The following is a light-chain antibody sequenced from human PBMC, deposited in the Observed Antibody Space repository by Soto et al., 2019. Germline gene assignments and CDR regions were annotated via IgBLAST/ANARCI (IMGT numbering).Light chain of an antibody. CDR3: QQYYNWPPTWT. Sequence: EIVMTQSPATLSVSPGERATLSCRASQSVSSSVAWYQQKPGQAPRLLIYDSSSRATGVPARFSGSGSGTEFSLAISSLQSEDFAVYYCQQYYNWPPTWTFGQGTRWIS. V-gene: IGKV3-15*01. J-gene: IGKJ1*01. CDR1: QSVSSS. CDR2: DSS.